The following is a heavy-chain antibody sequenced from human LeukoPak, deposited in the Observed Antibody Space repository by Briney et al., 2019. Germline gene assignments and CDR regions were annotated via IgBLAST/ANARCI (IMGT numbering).Heavy chain of an antibody. J-gene: IGHJ4*02. Sequence: GASVKVSCKASGYTFNGYYMHWVRQAPGQGLEWMGWINPNRGGTNYAQKFQGRVTMTRDTSISTAYMELSRLRSDDTAVYYCARARMYYDILPDYWGQGGLVTVSS. CDR3: ARARMYYDILPDY. CDR1: GYTFNGYY. CDR2: INPNRGGT. V-gene: IGHV1-2*02. D-gene: IGHD3-9*01.